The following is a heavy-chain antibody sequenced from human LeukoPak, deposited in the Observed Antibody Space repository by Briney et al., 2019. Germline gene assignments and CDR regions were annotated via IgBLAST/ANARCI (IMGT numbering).Heavy chain of an antibody. CDR2: ISSSSSYI. Sequence: GGSLRLSCAASGFTFSSYSMNWVRQAPGKGLEGVSSISSSSSYIYYADSVKGRFTISRDNPKNSLYLQMNSLRAEDTAVYYCARDRSTMYSSGWPNDYWGQGTLVTVSS. CDR1: GFTFSSYS. CDR3: ARDRSTMYSSGWPNDY. J-gene: IGHJ4*02. D-gene: IGHD6-19*01. V-gene: IGHV3-21*01.